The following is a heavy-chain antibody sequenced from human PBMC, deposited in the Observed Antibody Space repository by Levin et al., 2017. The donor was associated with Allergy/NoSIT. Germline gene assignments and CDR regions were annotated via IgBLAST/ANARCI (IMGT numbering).Heavy chain of an antibody. Sequence: TSETLSLTCTVSGDSISTYYWSWIRQPPGRGLEWIGYIHYDGNTNYNPSLKSRITISLDTSKNEFSLKLRSVTAADTAVYYCAREYGGDWYFDLWGRGTLVTVSS. J-gene: IGHJ2*01. CDR3: AREYGGDWYFDL. CDR2: IHYDGNT. CDR1: GDSISTYY. D-gene: IGHD2-21*01. V-gene: IGHV4-59*01.